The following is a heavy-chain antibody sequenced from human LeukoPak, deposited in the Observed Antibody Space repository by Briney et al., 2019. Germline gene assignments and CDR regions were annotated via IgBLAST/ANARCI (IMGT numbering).Heavy chain of an antibody. Sequence: GGSLRLSCAASGFTFSSYAMGWVRQAPGKGLEWVSAISGSAGSKYYADSLRGRFTISRDNSKNTLFLQMNSLRADDTAIYYCAKVVLAAAMNWGQGTLVTVSS. CDR1: GFTFSSYA. J-gene: IGHJ4*02. CDR3: AKVVLAAAMN. D-gene: IGHD6-13*01. V-gene: IGHV3-23*01. CDR2: ISGSAGSK.